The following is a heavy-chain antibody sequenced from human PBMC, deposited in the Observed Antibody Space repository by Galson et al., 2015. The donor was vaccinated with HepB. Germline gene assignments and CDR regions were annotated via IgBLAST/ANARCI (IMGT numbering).Heavy chain of an antibody. Sequence: SVKVSCKASGGTFSSYTISWVRQAPGQGLEWMGRIISILGIANYAQKFQGRVTITADKSTSTAYMELSSLRSEDTAVYYCARVKWGLAAAGTLWFDPWGQGTLVTVSS. V-gene: IGHV1-69*02. CDR3: ARVKWGLAAAGTLWFDP. J-gene: IGHJ5*02. D-gene: IGHD6-13*01. CDR1: GGTFSSYT. CDR2: IISILGIA.